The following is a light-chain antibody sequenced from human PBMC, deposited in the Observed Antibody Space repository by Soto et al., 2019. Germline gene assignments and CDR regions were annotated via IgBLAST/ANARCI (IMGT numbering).Light chain of an antibody. J-gene: IGLJ2*01. CDR1: SSDVGGYNY. Sequence: QSAVTQPRSVAGSPGQSVTISCTGTSSDVGGYNYVSWYQQHPGKAPKLMIYDVSKRPSGVPDRFSGSKSGNTASLTISGLQAADKADYYSCSYAGRYDVFGGGTKLTVL. CDR3: CSYAGRYDV. CDR2: DVS. V-gene: IGLV2-11*01.